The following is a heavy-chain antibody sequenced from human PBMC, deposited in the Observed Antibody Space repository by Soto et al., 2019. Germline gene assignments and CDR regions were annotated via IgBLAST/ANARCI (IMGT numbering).Heavy chain of an antibody. CDR3: ARRRRTFDYGSGTLAAFDI. CDR1: GGSFSGYY. CDR2: INHSGST. D-gene: IGHD3-10*01. V-gene: IGHV4-34*01. Sequence: SETLSLTYAVYGGSFSGYYWCWIRQPPGKGLEWIGEINHSGSTNYNPSLKSRVTISVDTSKNQLSLKLRSVTAADTAVYYCARRRRTFDYGSGTLAAFDIWGQGTMVTVSS. J-gene: IGHJ3*02.